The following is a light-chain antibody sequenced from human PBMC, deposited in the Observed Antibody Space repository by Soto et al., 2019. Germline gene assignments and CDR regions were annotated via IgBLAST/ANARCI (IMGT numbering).Light chain of an antibody. CDR3: GTWDSSLSVYV. V-gene: IGLV1-51*01. J-gene: IGLJ1*01. Sequence: QSVLTQPPSVSAAPGQKVTISCSGSSSNIGNNYVSWYQQLPGTAAKLLIYDKNKRPSGIPDRFSGSPSRTSATLGITGLQTGHEADYYCGTWDSSLSVYVFGTGTKVTVL. CDR2: DKN. CDR1: SSNIGNNY.